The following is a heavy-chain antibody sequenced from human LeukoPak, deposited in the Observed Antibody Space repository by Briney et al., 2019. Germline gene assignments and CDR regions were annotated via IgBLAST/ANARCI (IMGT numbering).Heavy chain of an antibody. J-gene: IGHJ6*02. CDR1: GYTFTSYG. D-gene: IGHD2/OR15-2a*01. CDR3: ARGTSYGYDYYYGMDV. Sequence: ASVKVSCKASGYTFTSYGISWVRQAPGQGLEWMGWISAYNGNTNYAQKLQGRVTMTTDTSTSTAYMELSSLRSEDTAVYYCARGTSYGYDYYYGMDVWGQGTTVTVSS. CDR2: ISAYNGNT. V-gene: IGHV1-18*01.